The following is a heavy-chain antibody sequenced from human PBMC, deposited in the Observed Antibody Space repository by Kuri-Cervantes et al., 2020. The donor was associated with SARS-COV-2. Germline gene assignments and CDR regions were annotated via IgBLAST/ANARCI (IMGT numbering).Heavy chain of an antibody. D-gene: IGHD5-24*01. CDR2: IKQDGSEK. Sequence: GESLKISCAASGFTFNTYWMTWVRQAPGKGLESVANIKQDGSEKYYVDSVKGRFTVSRDNVKNSLYLQMNSLRAEDTAVYFCARVDPRTDAYNHYYYGMDVWGQGTTVTVSS. CDR1: GFTFNTYW. J-gene: IGHJ6*02. CDR3: ARVDPRTDAYNHYYYGMDV. V-gene: IGHV3-7*02.